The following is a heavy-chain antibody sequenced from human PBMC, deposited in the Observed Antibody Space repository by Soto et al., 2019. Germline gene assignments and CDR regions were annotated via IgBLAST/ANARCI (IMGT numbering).Heavy chain of an antibody. CDR3: AKGRGGSGSLTPRVDF. Sequence: PGGSLRHSCAASGVTFINYAMTWVRQATGKGLEWVSAISGGGDTTSYADSVKGRFTVSRDGSKNTLYLQMGSLRAEDTALYYCAKGRGGSGSLTPRVDFWGQGTLVTVSS. D-gene: IGHD3-10*01. CDR1: GVTFINYA. V-gene: IGHV3-23*01. CDR2: ISGGGDTT. J-gene: IGHJ4*02.